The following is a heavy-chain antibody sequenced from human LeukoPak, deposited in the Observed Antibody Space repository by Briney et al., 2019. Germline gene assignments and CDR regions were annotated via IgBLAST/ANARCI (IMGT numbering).Heavy chain of an antibody. V-gene: IGHV3-11*04. Sequence: PRFYADSVKGRFTISRDNAKKSLFLQMNSLRAEDTAVYYCARDLDSSRGYFDYWGQGTLVTVSS. CDR3: ARDLDSSRGYFDY. D-gene: IGHD6-13*01. J-gene: IGHJ4*02. CDR2: PR.